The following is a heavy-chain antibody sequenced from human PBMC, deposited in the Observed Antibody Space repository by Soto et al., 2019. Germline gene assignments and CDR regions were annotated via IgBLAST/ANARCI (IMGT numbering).Heavy chain of an antibody. CDR1: GGSISSYY. D-gene: IGHD3-10*01. Sequence: ETLSLTCTVSGGSISSYYWSWIRQPPGKALEWIGYVHYSGSTNYNPSLKSRVTISVDTSKNQFSLKLNSVTAADTAVYYCARDRGGVASNWFDPWGQGTLVTVSS. V-gene: IGHV4-59*01. J-gene: IGHJ5*02. CDR2: VHYSGST. CDR3: ARDRGGVASNWFDP.